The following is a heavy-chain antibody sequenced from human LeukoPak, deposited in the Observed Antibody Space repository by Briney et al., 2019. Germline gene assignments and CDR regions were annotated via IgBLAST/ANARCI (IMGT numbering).Heavy chain of an antibody. CDR3: ARDLMVGATDY. Sequence: SVKVSCKASGYTFTSYYIHWVRQAPGQGLEWMGGIIPIFGTANYAQKFQGRVTITADESTSTAYMELSSLRSEDTAVYYCARDLMVGATDYWGQGTLVTVSS. J-gene: IGHJ4*02. CDR2: IIPIFGTA. CDR1: GYTFTSYY. V-gene: IGHV1-69*13. D-gene: IGHD1-26*01.